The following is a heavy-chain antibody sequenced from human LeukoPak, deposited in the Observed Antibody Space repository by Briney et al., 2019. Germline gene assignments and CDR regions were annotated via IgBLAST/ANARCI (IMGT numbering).Heavy chain of an antibody. Sequence: GASVTVSCKASGYTFTGYYMHWVRQAPGEGVERRGWINPNSGGTNYAQTLKGRVTITRETSISTPYMELSRLRSDDTAVYYCARDSGERGSGSYLIAYWGQGTLVTVSS. CDR1: GYTFTGYY. V-gene: IGHV1-2*02. CDR2: INPNSGGT. J-gene: IGHJ4*02. D-gene: IGHD3-10*01. CDR3: ARDSGERGSGSYLIAY.